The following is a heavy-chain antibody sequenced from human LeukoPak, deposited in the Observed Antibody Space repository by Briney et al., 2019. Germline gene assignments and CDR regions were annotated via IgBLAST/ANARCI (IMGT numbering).Heavy chain of an antibody. D-gene: IGHD3-3*01. Sequence: PGGSLRLSCAASGFTFRNYGMHWIRQAPGKGLEWVAVISHEGVNYKAYVDSVKGRFTISRDNSKNTLYLQMNSLRAEDTAVYYCAKELNDFWSGYYLSTTSAGDYWGQGTLVTVSS. V-gene: IGHV3-30*18. CDR3: AKELNDFWSGYYLSTTSAGDY. CDR1: GFTFRNYG. CDR2: ISHEGVNYK. J-gene: IGHJ4*02.